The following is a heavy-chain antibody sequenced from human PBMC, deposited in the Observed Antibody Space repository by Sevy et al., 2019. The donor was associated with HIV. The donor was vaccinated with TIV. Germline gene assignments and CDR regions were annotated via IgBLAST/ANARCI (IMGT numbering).Heavy chain of an antibody. D-gene: IGHD5-12*01. V-gene: IGHV4-59*01. CDR2: IYYSGRT. CDR1: GDSISNNY. Sequence: SETLSLTCNVSGDSISNNYWSWIRQPPGKGLEWIGYIYYSGRTNYSPSLKTRVTISTDTFKNQFSLKLTSATAADTAVSYCARAELAYHYAVVVWGQGTTVTVSS. CDR3: ARAELAYHYAVVV. J-gene: IGHJ6*02.